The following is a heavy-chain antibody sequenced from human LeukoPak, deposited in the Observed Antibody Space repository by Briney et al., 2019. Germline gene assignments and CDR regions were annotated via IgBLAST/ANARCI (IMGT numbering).Heavy chain of an antibody. CDR3: ARLRWDYVWGSYCPRPLNAFDI. CDR2: INHSGST. J-gene: IGHJ3*02. D-gene: IGHD3-16*01. V-gene: IGHV4-34*01. Sequence: SETLSLTCAVYGGSFSGYYWSWIRQPPGKGLEWIGEINHSGSTNYNPSLKSRVTISVDTSKNQFSLKLSSVTAADTAVYYCARLRWDYVWGSYCPRPLNAFDIWGQGTMVTVSS. CDR1: GGSFSGYY.